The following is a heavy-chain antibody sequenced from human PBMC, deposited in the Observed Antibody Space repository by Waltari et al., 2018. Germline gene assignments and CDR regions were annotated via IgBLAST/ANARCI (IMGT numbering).Heavy chain of an antibody. V-gene: IGHV3-30*18. J-gene: IGHJ6*02. CDR3: AKGLGRGMDV. D-gene: IGHD6-6*01. CDR2: VSYDGVNK. Sequence: QVKLVESGGGVVQPGRSLRLSCDTSGFTFSRYGMHWVRQAPGKGLEWVAVVSYDGVNKHYVDPVKGRFTISRDNSKNTLYLQMNSLRVEDTAVYYCAKGLGRGMDVWGQGTTVTVSS. CDR1: GFTFSRYG.